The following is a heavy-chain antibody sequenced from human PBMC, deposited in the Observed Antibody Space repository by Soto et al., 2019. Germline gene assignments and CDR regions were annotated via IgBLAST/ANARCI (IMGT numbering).Heavy chain of an antibody. D-gene: IGHD5-12*01. V-gene: IGHV1-2*02. Sequence: ASVKVSCKASGYTFTGYYMHWVRQAPGQGLEWMGWINPNSGGTNYAQKFQGRVTMTRDTSISTAYMELSRLRSYDTAVYYCARGYSGYDEGGYYYYGMDVWGQVTTVTVSS. CDR3: ARGYSGYDEGGYYYYGMDV. CDR1: GYTFTGYY. J-gene: IGHJ6*02. CDR2: INPNSGGT.